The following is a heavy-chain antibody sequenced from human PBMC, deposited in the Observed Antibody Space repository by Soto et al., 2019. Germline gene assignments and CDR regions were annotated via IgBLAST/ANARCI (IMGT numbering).Heavy chain of an antibody. V-gene: IGHV4-59*08. J-gene: IGHJ5*02. CDR3: SRAGVVVVAATYDP. CDR2: IYYSGST. D-gene: IGHD2-15*01. CDR1: GGSISSYY. Sequence: PSETLSLTCTVSGGSISSYYWSWIRQPPGKGLEWIGYIYYSGSTNYNPSLKSRVTVSVDTSKNQFSLKLSSVTAADTAVYYCSRAGVVVVAATYDPWGQGTLVTVSS.